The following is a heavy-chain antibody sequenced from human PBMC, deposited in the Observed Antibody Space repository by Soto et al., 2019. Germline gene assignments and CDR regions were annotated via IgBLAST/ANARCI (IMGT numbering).Heavy chain of an antibody. CDR2: INKDGSQR. D-gene: IGHD7-27*01. CDR3: VRELGLAY. CDR1: GFTLSNYW. V-gene: IGHV3-7*03. J-gene: IGHJ4*02. Sequence: GGSLRLSCAASGFTLSNYWMTWVRQAPGKGLEWVANINKDGSQRNYVDSVKGRFTIARDNGQNSLSLQINSLRVEDTAVYYCVRELGLAYWGQGALVTVSS.